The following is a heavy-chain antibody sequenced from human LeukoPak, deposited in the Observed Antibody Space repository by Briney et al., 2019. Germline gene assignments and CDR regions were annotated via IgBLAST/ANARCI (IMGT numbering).Heavy chain of an antibody. CDR1: GFTVSSNY. J-gene: IGHJ3*01. CDR2: IYSGGST. Sequence: SGGSLRLSCAASGFTVSSNYMSWVRQAPGKGLEWVSVIYSGGSTYYADSVKGRFTISRDNSKDSLYLQMNSMTTEDTALYYCAKDLASVYDAFNVWGQGTMVTVSS. CDR3: AKDLASVYDAFNV. V-gene: IGHV3-53*05.